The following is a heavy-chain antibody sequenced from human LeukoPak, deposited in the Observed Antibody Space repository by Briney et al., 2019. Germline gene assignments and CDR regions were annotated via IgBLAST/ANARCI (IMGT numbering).Heavy chain of an antibody. J-gene: IGHJ6*02. CDR2: VSGSGGST. CDR1: GFTFSSYA. V-gene: IGHV3-23*01. Sequence: GGSLRLSCAASGFTFSSYAMSWVRQAPGKGLEWVSAVSGSGGSTYYADSVKGRFTISRDNSKNTLYLQMSSLRAEDTAVYYCAKEITVIVVGRSGMDVWGQGTTVTVSS. D-gene: IGHD3-22*01. CDR3: AKEITVIVVGRSGMDV.